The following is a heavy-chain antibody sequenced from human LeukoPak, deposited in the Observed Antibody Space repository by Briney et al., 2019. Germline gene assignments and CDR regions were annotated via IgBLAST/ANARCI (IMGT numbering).Heavy chain of an antibody. CDR2: IYDSGST. D-gene: IGHD3-10*01. V-gene: IGHV4-39*01. J-gene: IGHJ3*02. CDR3: ASGYGSGSYYAKSPDTFDI. CDR1: GGSIRSGYYY. Sequence: PSETLSITCTVSGGSIRSGYYYWGWIRQPPGKGLEWIGSIYDSGSTYYNPSLKSRVTISVDTSKNQFSLKLTSVTAADTAVPYCASGYGSGSYYAKSPDTFDIWGQGTMVTVSS.